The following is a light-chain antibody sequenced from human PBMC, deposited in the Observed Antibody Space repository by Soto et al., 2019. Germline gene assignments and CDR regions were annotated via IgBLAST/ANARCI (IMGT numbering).Light chain of an antibody. V-gene: IGKV1-6*01. CDR2: AAS. CDR1: QDIGND. Sequence: ATQMTQSPSSLSASVGDRVTITCRASQDIGNDLGWYQQKPGKAPNLLIYAASSLQSGVPSRFSGSGSGTDFTLTISSLQPDDFATYYCQQYNSYLYTFGQGTKLEIK. J-gene: IGKJ2*01. CDR3: QQYNSYLYT.